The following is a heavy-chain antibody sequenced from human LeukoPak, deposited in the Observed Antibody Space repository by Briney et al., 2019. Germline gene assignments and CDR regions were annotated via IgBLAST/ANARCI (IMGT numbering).Heavy chain of an antibody. CDR2: IGSSSSYI. CDR3: ARAHIAAAVDYYYGMDV. D-gene: IGHD6-13*01. V-gene: IGHV3-21*01. CDR1: GFTFSSYS. Sequence: GSLRLSCAASGFTFSSYSMNWVRQAPGKGLEWVSSIGSSSSYIYYADSVKGRFTISRDNAKNSLYLQMNSLRAEDTAVYHCARAHIAAAVDYYYGMDVWGQGTTVTVSS. J-gene: IGHJ6*02.